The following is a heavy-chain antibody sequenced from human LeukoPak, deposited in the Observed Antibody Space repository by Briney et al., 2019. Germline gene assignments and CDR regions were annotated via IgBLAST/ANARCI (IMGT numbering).Heavy chain of an antibody. CDR1: GFTFSSYA. J-gene: IGHJ6*02. CDR2: ISYDGSNK. Sequence: PGRSLRLSCAASGFTFSSYAVHWVRQAPGKGLEWVAVISYDGSNKYYADSVKGRFTISRDNSKNTLYLQMNSLRAEDTAVYYCARGEVVVPAASYYYHGMDVWGQGTTVTVSS. V-gene: IGHV3-30-3*01. CDR3: ARGEVVVPAASYYYHGMDV. D-gene: IGHD2-2*01.